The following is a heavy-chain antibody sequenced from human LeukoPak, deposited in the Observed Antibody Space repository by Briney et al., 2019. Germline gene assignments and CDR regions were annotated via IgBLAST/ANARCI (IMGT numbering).Heavy chain of an antibody. V-gene: IGHV4-30-4*01. CDR2: IYYSGST. D-gene: IGHD1-7*01. Sequence: SQTLSLTCTVSGGSISSGDYYWSWVRQPPGKGLEWIGYIYYSGSTYYNPSLKSRVTISVDTSKNQFSLKLSSVTAADTAVYYCARGPTTRWFDPWGQGTLVTVSS. CDR3: ARGPTTRWFDP. J-gene: IGHJ5*02. CDR1: GGSISSGDYY.